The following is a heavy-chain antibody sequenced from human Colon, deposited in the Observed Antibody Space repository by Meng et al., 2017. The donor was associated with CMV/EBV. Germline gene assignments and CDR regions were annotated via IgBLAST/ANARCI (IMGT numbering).Heavy chain of an antibody. J-gene: IGHJ5*02. CDR3: ARHVLGGGGDWGWFDP. CDR2: IYPGDSDT. D-gene: IGHD2-21*01. Sequence: GELKISWKASGYKFTDYWIGWVRQMPGKGLEWMGIIYPGDSDTRYSPSFQGQVTISADKSISTAFLQWNSLKASDSAIYYCARHVLGGGGDWGWFDPWGQGTLVTVSS. V-gene: IGHV5-51*01. CDR1: GYKFTDYW.